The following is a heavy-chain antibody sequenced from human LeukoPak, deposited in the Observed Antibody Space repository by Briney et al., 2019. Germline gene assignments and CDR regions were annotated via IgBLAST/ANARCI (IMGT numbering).Heavy chain of an antibody. Sequence: ASVKVSCKASGYTFTSYGISWVRQAPGQGLEWMGWISAYNGNTNYAQKLRGRVTMTTDTSTSTAYMELSSLRSEDTAVYYCARVLCSSTSCYSSPWFDPWGQGTLVTVSS. CDR2: ISAYNGNT. J-gene: IGHJ5*02. D-gene: IGHD2-2*01. V-gene: IGHV1-18*01. CDR1: GYTFTSYG. CDR3: ARVLCSSTSCYSSPWFDP.